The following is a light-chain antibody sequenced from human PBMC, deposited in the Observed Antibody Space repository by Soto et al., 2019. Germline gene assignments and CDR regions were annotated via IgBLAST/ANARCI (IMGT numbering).Light chain of an antibody. CDR2: KVS. CDR3: MQGTYWPPWT. CDR1: QSLVDRDGNTY. Sequence: DVVLTQSPLSLPVTLGQPASISCRSSQSLVDRDGNTYLNWFQQRPGQSPRRLIYKVSNRDSGVPDRFSGSGSGTDFTLKISRVEAEDVGVYYCMQGTYWPPWTFGQGTKVDIK. V-gene: IGKV2-30*01. J-gene: IGKJ1*01.